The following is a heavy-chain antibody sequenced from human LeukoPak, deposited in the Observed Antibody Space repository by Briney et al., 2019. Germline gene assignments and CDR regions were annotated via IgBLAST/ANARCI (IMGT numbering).Heavy chain of an antibody. Sequence: SETLSLTCAVHGGSFSGYYWSWIRQPPGKGLEWIGEINHSGSTNYNPSLKSRVTISVDTSKNQFSLKLSSVTAADTAVYYCAGDLMVRGVWSFDYWGQGTLVTISS. D-gene: IGHD3-10*01. CDR1: GGSFSGYY. J-gene: IGHJ4*02. V-gene: IGHV4-34*01. CDR3: AGDLMVRGVWSFDY. CDR2: INHSGST.